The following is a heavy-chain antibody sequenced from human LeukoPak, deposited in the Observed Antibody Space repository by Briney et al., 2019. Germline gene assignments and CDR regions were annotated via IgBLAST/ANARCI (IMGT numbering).Heavy chain of an antibody. CDR1: GFTFSSYW. CDR2: IKQDGSEK. J-gene: IGHJ4*02. CDR3: VKGSHSSSSGISIFDY. V-gene: IGHV3-7*03. Sequence: PGGSLRLSCAASGFTFSSYWMSWVRQAPGKGLEWVANIKQDGSEKYYADSVKGRFTISRDNSKNTLYLQMDSLRAEDTAVYYCVKGSHSSSSGISIFDYWGQGTLVTVSS. D-gene: IGHD6-6*01.